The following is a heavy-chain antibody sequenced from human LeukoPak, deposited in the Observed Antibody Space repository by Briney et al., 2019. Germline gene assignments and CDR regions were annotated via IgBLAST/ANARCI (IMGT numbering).Heavy chain of an antibody. D-gene: IGHD2-2*01. CDR3: ARDPAVVPAALEYFQH. Sequence: ASVKVPCKASGYTFTSYYMHWVRQAPGQGLEWMGIVNPSGGSTSYAQKFQGRVTMTRDTSTSTVYMELSSLRSEDTAVYYCARDPAVVPAALEYFQHWGQGTLVTVSS. V-gene: IGHV1-46*01. J-gene: IGHJ1*01. CDR2: VNPSGGST. CDR1: GYTFTSYY.